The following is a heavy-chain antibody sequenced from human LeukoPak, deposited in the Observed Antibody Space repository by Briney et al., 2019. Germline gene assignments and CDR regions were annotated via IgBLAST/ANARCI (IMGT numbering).Heavy chain of an antibody. CDR1: GGSISSGGYY. D-gene: IGHD4-17*01. CDR2: IYYSGST. V-gene: IGHV4-31*03. Sequence: SETLSLTCTVSGGSISSGGYYWSWIRQHPGKGLEWIGYIYYSGSTYYNPSLKSRVTISVDTSKNQFSLKLSSVTAADTAVYYCAREEGITGVTTMKGWESGHYYYGMDVWGQGTTVTVSS. J-gene: IGHJ6*02. CDR3: AREEGITGVTTMKGWESGHYYYGMDV.